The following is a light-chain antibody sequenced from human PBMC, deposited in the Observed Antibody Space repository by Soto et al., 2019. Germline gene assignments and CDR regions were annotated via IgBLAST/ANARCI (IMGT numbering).Light chain of an antibody. CDR3: SSYTSSSTR. CDR1: SSDVGGYNY. Sequence: QSALTQPASVSGSPEQSITISCTGTSSDVGGYNYVSWYQQHPGKAPKLMIYDVSNRPSGVSNRFSGSKSGNTASLTISGLQAEDEADYYCSSYTSSSTRFGTGTKVTVL. CDR2: DVS. V-gene: IGLV2-14*01. J-gene: IGLJ1*01.